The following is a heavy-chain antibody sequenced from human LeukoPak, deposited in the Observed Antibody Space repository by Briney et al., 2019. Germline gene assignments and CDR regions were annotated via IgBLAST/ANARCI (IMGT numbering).Heavy chain of an antibody. D-gene: IGHD4-17*01. V-gene: IGHV3-72*01. J-gene: IGHJ4*02. CDR2: IRNKAHSYTT. CDR1: GFALSDYY. CDR3: VRVRHGDYFDP. Sequence: GGSLTLSCGPSGFALSDYYMHWVRQAPGKGLQWVGRIRNKAHSYTTDYASSVKGRFTISRDDSKNSLFLQMNTLKTEDTAVYYCVRVRHGDYFDPWGLGTLVTVSS.